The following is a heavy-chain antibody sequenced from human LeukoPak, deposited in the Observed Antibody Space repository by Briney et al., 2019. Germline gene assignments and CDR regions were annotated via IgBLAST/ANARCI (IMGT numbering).Heavy chain of an antibody. CDR3: ALEVYYSDNSAFDY. V-gene: IGHV1-2*02. CDR2: MDPKSGET. Sequence: ASVKVSCKASGYTFTDYYIHWVRQAPGQGLEWMGWMDPKSGETNHAQRFQGRVIMTRNTSITTAYMELSRLRSDDTAVYYCALEVYYSDNSAFDYWGQGTLVTVSS. J-gene: IGHJ4*01. D-gene: IGHD4-11*01. CDR1: GYTFTDYY.